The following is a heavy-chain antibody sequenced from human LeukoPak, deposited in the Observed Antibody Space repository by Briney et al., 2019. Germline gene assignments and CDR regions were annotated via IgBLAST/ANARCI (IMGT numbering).Heavy chain of an antibody. CDR2: ISYDGINK. CDR3: ARDASDFAYFDY. J-gene: IGHJ4*02. Sequence: PGGSLRLSCAASGFTFSNYAMHWVRQAPGKGLEWVAVISYDGINKYYADSVKGRFTLSRHNSKNTLYLQKNILRPEDTAVFHCARDASDFAYFDYWGQGTLVTVSS. D-gene: IGHD2-21*01. V-gene: IGHV3-30-3*01. CDR1: GFTFSNYA.